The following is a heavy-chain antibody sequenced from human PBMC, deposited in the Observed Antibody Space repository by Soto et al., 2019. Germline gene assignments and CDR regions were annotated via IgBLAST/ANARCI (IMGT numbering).Heavy chain of an antibody. CDR3: ATGGGGLSGSGPYYYYYYGMDV. CDR2: FDPEDGET. D-gene: IGHD1-26*01. CDR1: GYTLTELS. Sequence: EASVKVSCKVSGYTLTELSMHWVRQAPGKGLEWMGGFDPEDGETIYAQKFQGRVTMTEDTSTDTAYMELSSLRSEDTAVYYCATGGGGLSGSGPYYYYYYGMDVWGQGTTVTVSS. J-gene: IGHJ6*02. V-gene: IGHV1-24*01.